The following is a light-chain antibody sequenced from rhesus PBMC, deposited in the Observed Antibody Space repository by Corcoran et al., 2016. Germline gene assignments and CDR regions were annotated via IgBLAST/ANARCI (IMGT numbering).Light chain of an antibody. Sequence: EIVMTQSPATLSLSPGERATFSCRTSQSVSTNLAWYQQKPGQAPRLLIYDASNRATGTPDRFSGSGSGTDFTLTISSLEPEDIGVYYCQQESNWPLTFGGGTKVEIK. CDR3: QQESNWPLT. CDR1: QSVSTN. V-gene: IGKV3-35*01. CDR2: DAS. J-gene: IGKJ4*01.